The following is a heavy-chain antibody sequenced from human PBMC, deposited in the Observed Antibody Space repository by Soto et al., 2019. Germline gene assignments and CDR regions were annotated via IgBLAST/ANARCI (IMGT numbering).Heavy chain of an antibody. CDR2: IYYSGST. D-gene: IGHD3-3*01. V-gene: IGHV4-30-4*01. Sequence: QVQLQESGPGLVKPSQTLSLTCTVSGGSISSGDYYWSWIRQPPGKGLEWIGYIYYSGSTYYNPSPKSRVTISVDTSKNQFSLKLRSVTAADTAVYYCARGPFTIFGVVITKADYYYYGMDVWGQGTTVTVSS. J-gene: IGHJ6*02. CDR3: ARGPFTIFGVVITKADYYYYGMDV. CDR1: GGSISSGDYY.